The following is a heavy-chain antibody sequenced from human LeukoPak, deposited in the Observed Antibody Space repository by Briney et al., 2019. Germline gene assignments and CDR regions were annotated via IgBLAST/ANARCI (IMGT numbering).Heavy chain of an antibody. Sequence: GASVRVSCKASGYTFTSYGISWVRQAPGQGLEWMGWMNPNSGKTNYAQKFQGRVTMTRNTSISTAYMELSSLTSEDTAVYYCARGLVIEGFDSWGQGTLVTVSS. CDR2: MNPNSGKT. V-gene: IGHV1-8*02. CDR1: GYTFTSYG. D-gene: IGHD3-9*01. CDR3: ARGLVIEGFDS. J-gene: IGHJ4*02.